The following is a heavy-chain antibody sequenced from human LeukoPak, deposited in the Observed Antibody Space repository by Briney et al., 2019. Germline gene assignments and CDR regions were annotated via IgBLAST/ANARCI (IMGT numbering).Heavy chain of an antibody. Sequence: NPSETLSLTCAVYGGSFSGYYWSWIRQPPGKGLEWIGEINHSGSTNYNPSLKSRVTISVDTSKNQFSLKLSSVTAADTAVYYCVIAAAGTFHWGQGTLVTVSS. D-gene: IGHD6-13*01. CDR1: GGSFSGYY. V-gene: IGHV4-34*01. CDR3: VIAAAGTFH. CDR2: INHSGST. J-gene: IGHJ4*02.